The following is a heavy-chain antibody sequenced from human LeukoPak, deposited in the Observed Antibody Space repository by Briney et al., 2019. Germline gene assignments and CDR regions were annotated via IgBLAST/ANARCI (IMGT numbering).Heavy chain of an antibody. CDR3: CMVRGVLLNWFDP. D-gene: IGHD3-10*01. CDR1: GGTFSSYA. V-gene: IGHV1-69*13. J-gene: IGHJ5*02. CDR2: IIPIFGTA. Sequence: SVKVSCKASGGTFSSYAISWVRQAPGQGLEWMGGIIPIFGTANYAQKFQGRVTITADESTSTAYMELSSLRSEDTAVYYCCMVRGVLLNWFDPWGQGTLVTVSS.